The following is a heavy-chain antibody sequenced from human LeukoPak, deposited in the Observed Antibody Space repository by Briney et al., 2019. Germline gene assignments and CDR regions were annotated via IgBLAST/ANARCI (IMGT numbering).Heavy chain of an antibody. V-gene: IGHV4-34*01. CDR1: GGSISSGGYY. Sequence: PSETLSLTCTVSGGSISSGGYYWSWIRHPPGKGPEWIGEINHSGSTNYNPSLKSRVTISVDTSKNQFSLKLSSVTAADTAVYYCARGAPRYYYDSSGYYYEYFQHWGQGTLVTVSS. CDR3: ARGAPRYYYDSSGYYYEYFQH. J-gene: IGHJ1*01. D-gene: IGHD3-22*01. CDR2: INHSGST.